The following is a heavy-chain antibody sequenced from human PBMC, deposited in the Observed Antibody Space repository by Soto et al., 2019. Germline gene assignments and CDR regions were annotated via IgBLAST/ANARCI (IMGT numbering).Heavy chain of an antibody. Sequence: GESLKISCKGSGYSFTSYWIGWVRQMPGKGLEWMGIIYPGDSDTRYSPSFQGQVTISADKSISTAYLQWSSLKASDTAMYYCASSLYSGYIYDAFDIWGQGTMVTVSS. CDR3: ASSLYSGYIYDAFDI. D-gene: IGHD5-12*01. CDR2: IYPGDSDT. CDR1: GYSFTSYW. V-gene: IGHV5-51*01. J-gene: IGHJ3*02.